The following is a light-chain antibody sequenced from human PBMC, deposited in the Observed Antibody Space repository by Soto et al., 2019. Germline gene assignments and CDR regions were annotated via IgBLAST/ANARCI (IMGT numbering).Light chain of an antibody. CDR1: SSNIGAGYD. V-gene: IGLV1-40*01. Sequence: QLVLTQPPSVSGAPGQRVTISCTGSSSNIGAGYDVHWYQQLPGTAPKLLIYGNSNRPSGVPDRFSGSKSGTSASLAITGLQAEDEADYSCQSYDSSLSGSHVVFGGGTKLTVL. CDR2: GNS. CDR3: QSYDSSLSGSHVV. J-gene: IGLJ2*01.